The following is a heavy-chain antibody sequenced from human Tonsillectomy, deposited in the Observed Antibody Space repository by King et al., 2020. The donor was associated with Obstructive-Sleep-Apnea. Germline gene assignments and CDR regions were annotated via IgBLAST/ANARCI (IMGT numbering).Heavy chain of an antibody. V-gene: IGHV4-59*01. Sequence: VQLQESGPGLVKPSETLSLTCTVSGGSMSNNYWSWIRQPPGKRLEWIGFISHSGITSYNPSLESRVTMSVDMSKNQFSLQLSSVTAADTALYYCATDPRGSARNVIDIWGQGTMVTVSS. D-gene: IGHD1-14*01. CDR1: GGSMSNNY. CDR3: ATDPRGSARNVIDI. J-gene: IGHJ3*02. CDR2: ISHSGIT.